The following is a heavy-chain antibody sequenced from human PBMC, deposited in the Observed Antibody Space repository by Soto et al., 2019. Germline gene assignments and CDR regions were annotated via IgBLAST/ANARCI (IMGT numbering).Heavy chain of an antibody. CDR1: GYTLDDYY. CDR2: VNPSSGAT. D-gene: IGHD6-6*01. J-gene: IGHJ5*02. V-gene: IGHV1-2*02. Sequence: ASVKVSCKASGYTLDDYYLHWVRQVPGQGLAWLGWVNPSSGATKFAPRFQGRVSMTWTKSITTAYMELNGLRSDDTAVYYCAREVVETSSLWLDPWGQGTLVTVSS. CDR3: AREVVETSSLWLDP.